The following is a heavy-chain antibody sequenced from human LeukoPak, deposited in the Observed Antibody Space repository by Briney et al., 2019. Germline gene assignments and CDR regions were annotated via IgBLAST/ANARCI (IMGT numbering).Heavy chain of an antibody. D-gene: IGHD4-11*01. CDR2: IYSSGIT. J-gene: IGHJ6*03. CDR3: ARDQYYSNFYYYMDV. CDR1: GGSISSYY. Sequence: SETLSLTCTVSGGSISSYYWSWIRQPPGKGLEWIGYIYSSGITNYNPSLKSRVTISVDTSKNQFSLKLSSVTAADTAVYYCARDQYYSNFYYYMDVWGKGTTVTVSS. V-gene: IGHV4-4*08.